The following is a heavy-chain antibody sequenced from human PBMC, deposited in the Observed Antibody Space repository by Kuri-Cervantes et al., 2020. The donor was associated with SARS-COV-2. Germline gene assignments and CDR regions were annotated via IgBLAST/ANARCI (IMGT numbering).Heavy chain of an antibody. CDR3: AKCDEVVPDYYYYYYMDV. Sequence: GGSLRLSCAASGFTFSSYAMSWVRQAPGKGLERVSAISGSGGSTYYADSVKGRFTISRDNSKNTLYLQMNSLRAEDTAVYYCAKCDEVVPDYYYYYYMDVWGKGTTVTVSS. CDR2: ISGSGGST. V-gene: IGHV3-23*01. J-gene: IGHJ6*03. D-gene: IGHD2-2*01. CDR1: GFTFSSYA.